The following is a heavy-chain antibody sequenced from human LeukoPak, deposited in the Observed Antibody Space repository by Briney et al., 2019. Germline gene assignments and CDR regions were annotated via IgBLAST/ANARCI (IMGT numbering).Heavy chain of an antibody. Sequence: GGSLRLSCAASRFTYSSYAMHWVRQAPGKGLHWVAAISYDGTNKYYADSVKGRFTISRDNSKNTLYLQMNSLRADDTAVFYCARGGYSYGNDAFDIWGQGTMVTVSS. D-gene: IGHD5-18*01. V-gene: IGHV3-30-3*01. CDR2: ISYDGTNK. J-gene: IGHJ3*02. CDR3: ARGGYSYGNDAFDI. CDR1: RFTYSSYA.